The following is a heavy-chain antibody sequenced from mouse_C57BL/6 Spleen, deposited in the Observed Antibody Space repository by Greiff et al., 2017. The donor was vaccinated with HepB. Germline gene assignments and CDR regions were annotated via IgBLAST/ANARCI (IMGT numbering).Heavy chain of an antibody. V-gene: IGHV1-69*01. CDR1: GYTFTSYW. J-gene: IGHJ4*01. Sequence: QVQLQQPGAELVMPGASVKLSCKASGYTFTSYWMHWVKQRPGQGLEWIGEIDPSDSYTNYNQKFKGKSTLTVDKSSSTAYMQLSSLTSEDSAVYYCARFGGDYYAMDYWGQGTSGTVSS. CDR3: ARFGGDYYAMDY. CDR2: IDPSDSYT.